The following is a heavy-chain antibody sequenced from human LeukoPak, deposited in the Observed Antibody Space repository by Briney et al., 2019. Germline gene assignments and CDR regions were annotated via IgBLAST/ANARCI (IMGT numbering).Heavy chain of an antibody. J-gene: IGHJ4*02. CDR1: GFTFSSYG. D-gene: IGHD6-13*01. V-gene: IGHV3-33*01. Sequence: GGSLRLSCAASGFTFSSYGMHWVRQAPGKGLEWVAVIWYDGSNKYYADSVKGRFTISRDNSKNTLYLQMNSLRAEDTAVYYCARDGYNGYSSSWYYFDYWGQGTLVTVSS. CDR3: ARDGYNGYSSSWYYFDY. CDR2: IWYDGSNK.